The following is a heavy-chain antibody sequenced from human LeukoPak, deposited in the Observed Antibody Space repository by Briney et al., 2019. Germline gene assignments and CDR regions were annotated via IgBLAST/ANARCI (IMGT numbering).Heavy chain of an antibody. CDR2: INTNSGGT. D-gene: IGHD1-26*01. V-gene: IGHV1-2*02. CDR3: ARAGWELTNAFDI. CDR1: GYTFTRYY. J-gene: IGHJ3*02. Sequence: GASVKVSCKASGYTFTRYYMHWVRQAPGQGREWMGGINTNSGGTNYAQKFQGRGTMTRDTSISTDYMELSRLRSDDTAVYYCARAGWELTNAFDIWGQGTMVTVSS.